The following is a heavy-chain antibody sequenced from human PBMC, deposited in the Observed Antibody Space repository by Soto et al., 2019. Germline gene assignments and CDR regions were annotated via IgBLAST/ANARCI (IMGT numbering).Heavy chain of an antibody. CDR3: ARDLLAELWFGESYGMDV. Sequence: GGSLRLSCAAAGFTFSDYYMSWIRQTPGKGLEWVSYISSSSSYTNYADSVKGRFTISRDNAKNSLYLQMNSLRAEDTAVYYCARDLLAELWFGESYGMDVWAQGTTVTVSS. CDR2: ISSSSSYT. D-gene: IGHD3-10*01. V-gene: IGHV3-11*05. J-gene: IGHJ6*02. CDR1: GFTFSDYY.